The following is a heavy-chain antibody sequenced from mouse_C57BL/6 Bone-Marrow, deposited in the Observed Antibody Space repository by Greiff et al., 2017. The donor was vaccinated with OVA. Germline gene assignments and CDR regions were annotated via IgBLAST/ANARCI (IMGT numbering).Heavy chain of an antibody. CDR2: INPNNGGT. V-gene: IGHV1-18*01. Sequence: EVQLQQSGPELVKPGASVKIPCKASGYTFTDYNMDWVKQSHGKSLEWIGDINPNNGGTIYNQKFKGKATLTVDKSSSTAYMELRSLTSEDTAVYYCARKWHSNYPYYYAMDYWGQGTSVTVSS. CDR1: GYTFTDYN. D-gene: IGHD2-5*01. CDR3: ARKWHSNYPYYYAMDY. J-gene: IGHJ4*01.